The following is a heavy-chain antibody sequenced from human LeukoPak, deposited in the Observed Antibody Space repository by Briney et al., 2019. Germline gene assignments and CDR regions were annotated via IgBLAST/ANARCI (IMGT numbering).Heavy chain of an antibody. CDR3: ARRELEMASHGMDV. Sequence: GASVKVSCKASGYTFTGYFMHWVRQAPGQRLEWMGWINAGNGNTKYSQKFQGRDTITRDTSASTAYMELSSLRSEDTAVYYCARRELEMASHGMDVWGQGTTVTVSS. D-gene: IGHD5-24*01. V-gene: IGHV1-3*01. CDR2: INAGNGNT. J-gene: IGHJ6*02. CDR1: GYTFTGYF.